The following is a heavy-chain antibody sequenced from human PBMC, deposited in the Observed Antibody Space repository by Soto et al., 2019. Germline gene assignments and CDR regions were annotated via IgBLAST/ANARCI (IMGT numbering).Heavy chain of an antibody. D-gene: IGHD6-13*01. J-gene: IGHJ6*02. CDR2: ISYDGSNK. Sequence: GGSLRLSCAASGFTFSSYGMHWVRQAPGKGLEWVAAISYDGSNKYYADSVKGRFTISRDYSKNTQYLQMNSLRAEDTAVYYCAKDRGSSWLGRYYYYGMDVWGQGTTVTVSS. CDR1: GFTFSSYG. CDR3: AKDRGSSWLGRYYYYGMDV. V-gene: IGHV3-30*18.